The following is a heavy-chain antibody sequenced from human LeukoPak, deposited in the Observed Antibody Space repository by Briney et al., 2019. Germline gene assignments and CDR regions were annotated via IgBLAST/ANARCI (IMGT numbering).Heavy chain of an antibody. D-gene: IGHD5-18*01. CDR1: GFTISPYW. J-gene: IGHJ4*02. Sequence: PGGSLRLSCAASGFTISPYWMSWVRQAPGKGLEWGANIKQDGSEKYYVDSVKGRFAISRDNAKNSVYLQMNGLRAEDTAVYYCARENTAVPGGDCWGQGTLVTVSS. V-gene: IGHV3-7*01. CDR3: ARENTAVPGGDC. CDR2: IKQDGSEK.